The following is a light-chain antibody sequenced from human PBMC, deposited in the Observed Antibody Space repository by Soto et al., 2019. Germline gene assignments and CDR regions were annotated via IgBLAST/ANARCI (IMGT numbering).Light chain of an antibody. CDR1: QRVSSSY. Sequence: PGERVTLSCRASQRVSSSYLTWYQQKPGQAPRLLIYGASTRATSIPARFSGSGSGTDFTLTISSLQPEDFAVYYCQQDYNLLTVGGGTKVEIK. CDR2: GAS. V-gene: IGKV3D-7*01. J-gene: IGKJ4*01. CDR3: QQDYNLLT.